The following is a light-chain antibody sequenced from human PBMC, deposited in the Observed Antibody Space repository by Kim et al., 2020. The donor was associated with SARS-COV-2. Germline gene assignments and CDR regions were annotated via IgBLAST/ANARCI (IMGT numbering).Light chain of an antibody. CDR2: SND. Sequence: GQRVTIACSGSRSNIGGNVVNWYPHRPGTAPKLLIYSNDYRPSGVPDRFSGSKCGTSASLDISGLQSEDEADYYCAAWDDSLNGSVFGGGTKVTVL. CDR3: AAWDDSLNGSV. V-gene: IGLV1-44*01. CDR1: RSNIGGNV. J-gene: IGLJ3*02.